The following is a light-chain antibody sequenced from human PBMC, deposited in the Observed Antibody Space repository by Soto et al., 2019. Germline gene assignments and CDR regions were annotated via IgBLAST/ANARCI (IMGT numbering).Light chain of an antibody. V-gene: IGKV3-11*01. CDR1: QSIGTY. CDR2: DAS. J-gene: IGKJ4*01. CDR3: QQRSRWPLT. Sequence: EIALTQSPATLSLSPGERATLSCRASQSIGTYLAWYQQKPGQAPSLLLSDASTWATGIPARFSGRGSGTDFTLTITGLEPEDFAVYYCQQRSRWPLTFGGGTKVEI.